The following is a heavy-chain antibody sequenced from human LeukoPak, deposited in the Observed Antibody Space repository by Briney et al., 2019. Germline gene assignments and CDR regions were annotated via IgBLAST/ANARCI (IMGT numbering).Heavy chain of an antibody. CDR1: GFTFSIYS. CDR2: IQQDGTEK. CDR3: ARVAAAGTLVDY. D-gene: IGHD6-13*01. Sequence: GGSLRLSCAASGFTFSIYSMGWVRQAPGKGLDWVADIQQDGTEKSYVDSVKGRFTISRDNAKNSLYLQMNSLRAEDTAVYYCARVAAAGTLVDYWGQGTLVTVSS. V-gene: IGHV3-7*04. J-gene: IGHJ4*02.